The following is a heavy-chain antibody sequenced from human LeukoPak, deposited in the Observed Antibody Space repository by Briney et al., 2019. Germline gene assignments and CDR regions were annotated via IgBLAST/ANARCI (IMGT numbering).Heavy chain of an antibody. J-gene: IGHJ6*03. CDR1: GGSFSGYY. CDR2: INHSGST. CDR3: ARGIGNYYYMDV. Sequence: WETLSLTCAVYGGSFSGYYWSWIRQPPGKGLEWIGEINHSGSTNYNPSLKSRVTISVDTSKNQFSLKLSSVTAADTAVYYCARGIGNYYYMDVWGKGTTVTVSS. V-gene: IGHV4-34*01. D-gene: IGHD3-10*01.